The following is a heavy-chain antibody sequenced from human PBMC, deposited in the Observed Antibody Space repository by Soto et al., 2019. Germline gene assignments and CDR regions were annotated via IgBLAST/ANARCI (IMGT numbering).Heavy chain of an antibody. D-gene: IGHD3-22*01. V-gene: IGHV4-39*01. CDR1: GGSISSSSYY. J-gene: IGHJ5*02. Sequence: QLQLQESGPGLVKPSETLSLTCTVSGGSISSSSYYWGWIRQPPGKGLEWIGSIYYSGSTYYNPSLKSRVTISVDTSKNQFSLKLSSVTAADTAVYYCARPHYYYDSSGYYDNWFDPWGQGTLVTVSS. CDR2: IYYSGST. CDR3: ARPHYYYDSSGYYDNWFDP.